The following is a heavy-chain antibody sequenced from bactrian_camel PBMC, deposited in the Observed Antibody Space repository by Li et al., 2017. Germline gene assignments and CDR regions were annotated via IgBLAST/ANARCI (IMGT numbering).Heavy chain of an antibody. J-gene: IGHJ4*01. CDR1: GYACSTW. D-gene: IGHD5*01. V-gene: IGHV3S1*01. CDR3: AATTGLGTTIIQALAVRWWRD. CDR2: ISPGNIAL. Sequence: HVQLVESGGGSVQPGGSLRLSCTASGYACSTWMAWFRQAPGKEREGVAVISPGNIALSYADSVKGRFTVSRDNDKNTAYLQMTSLKFEDTAMYYCAATTGLGTTIIQALAVRWWRDWGQGTQVTVS.